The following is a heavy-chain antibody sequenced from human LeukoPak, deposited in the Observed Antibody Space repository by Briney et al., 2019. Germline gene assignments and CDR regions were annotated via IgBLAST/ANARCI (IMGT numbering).Heavy chain of an antibody. CDR3: ARASSRSYYYFDY. Sequence: SETLSLTCTVSGGSISSYSWNWIRQPAGKGLEWIGRIYTSGSTNYNPSLKSRVTMSVDTSKNQFSLKLSSVTAADTAIYYCARASSRSYYYFDYWGQGTLVTVSS. D-gene: IGHD3-22*01. CDR1: GGSISSYS. CDR2: IYTSGST. J-gene: IGHJ4*02. V-gene: IGHV4-4*07.